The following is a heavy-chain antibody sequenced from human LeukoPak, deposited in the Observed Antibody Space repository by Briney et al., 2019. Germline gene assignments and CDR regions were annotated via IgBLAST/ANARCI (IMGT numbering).Heavy chain of an antibody. CDR2: ISAYNGNT. CDR1: GYTFTSYG. Sequence: ASVKVSCKASGYTFTSYGISWVRQAPGQGLEWMGWISAYNGNTNYAQKLQGRDTMTTDTSTSTAYMELRSLRSDDTAVYYCARFGYSSGWYLFDPWGQGTLVTVSS. J-gene: IGHJ5*02. V-gene: IGHV1-18*01. CDR3: ARFGYSSGWYLFDP. D-gene: IGHD6-19*01.